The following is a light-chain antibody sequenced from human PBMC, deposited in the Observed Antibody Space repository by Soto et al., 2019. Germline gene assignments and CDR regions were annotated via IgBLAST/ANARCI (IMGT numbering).Light chain of an antibody. J-gene: IGKJ4*01. Sequence: EIVLTQSPATLSLSPGERATLSCRASQSVSTYLAWYQHKPGQAPRLLIYDASSRAPGIPARFSGSGSGTEFTLTISSLEPEDFAVYYCQQRRNWPPITFGGGTKVEIK. CDR2: DAS. CDR3: QQRRNWPPIT. V-gene: IGKV3-11*01. CDR1: QSVSTY.